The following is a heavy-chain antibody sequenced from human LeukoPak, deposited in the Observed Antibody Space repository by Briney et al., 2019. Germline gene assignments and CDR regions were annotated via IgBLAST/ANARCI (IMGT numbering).Heavy chain of an antibody. CDR1: GFTFSSYG. D-gene: IGHD2-2*02. J-gene: IGHJ6*02. Sequence: PGGSLRLSCAASGFTFSSYGMHWVRQAPGKGLEWVAVIWYDGSNKYYADSVKGRFTISRGNSKNTLYLQMNSLRAEDTAVYYCARDDCSSTSCYIFHYYYGMDVWGQGTTVTVSS. CDR2: IWYDGSNK. V-gene: IGHV3-33*01. CDR3: ARDDCSSTSCYIFHYYYGMDV.